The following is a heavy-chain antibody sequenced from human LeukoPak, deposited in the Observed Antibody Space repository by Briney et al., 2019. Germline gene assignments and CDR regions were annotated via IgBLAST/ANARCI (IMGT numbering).Heavy chain of an antibody. CDR2: IYYSGSI. CDR3: ARQSYDFWSGYYV. D-gene: IGHD3-3*01. J-gene: IGHJ4*02. Sequence: SETLSLTCTVSGGSISSYYWSWIRQPPGKGLEWIGYIYYSGSINYNPSLKSRVTISVDTSKNQFSLKLSSVTAADTAVYYCARQSYDFWSGYYVWGQGTLVTVSS. V-gene: IGHV4-59*08. CDR1: GGSISSYY.